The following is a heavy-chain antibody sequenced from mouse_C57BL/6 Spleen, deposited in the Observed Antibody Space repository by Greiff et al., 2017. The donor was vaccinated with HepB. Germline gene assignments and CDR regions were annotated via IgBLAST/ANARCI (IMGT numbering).Heavy chain of an antibody. D-gene: IGHD1-1*01. V-gene: IGHV2-6*03. CDR3: ARSTVVADYFYAMDY. CDR1: GFSLTSYG. CDR2: IWSDGST. J-gene: IGHJ4*01. Sequence: QVQLKESGPGLVAPSQSLSITCTVSGFSLTSYGVHWVRQPPGKGLEWLVVIWSDGSTTYNSALKSRLSISKDNSKSQVFLKMNSLQTDDTAMYYCARSTVVADYFYAMDYWGQGTSVTVSS.